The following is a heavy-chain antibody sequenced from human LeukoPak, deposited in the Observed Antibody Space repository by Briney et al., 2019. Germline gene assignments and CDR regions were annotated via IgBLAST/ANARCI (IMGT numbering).Heavy chain of an antibody. CDR2: IYYSGST. J-gene: IGHJ4*02. CDR3: ARRGGAGRSFDY. CDR1: GASVSSGGYY. Sequence: PSETLSLTCTVSGASVSSGGYYWSWIRQPPGKGLEWIGNIYYSGSTNYNPSLKSRVTMSVDTSKNQFSLKVSSVTAADTAVYYCARRGGAGRSFDYWGQGTLVTVSS. V-gene: IGHV4-61*08. D-gene: IGHD2-21*01.